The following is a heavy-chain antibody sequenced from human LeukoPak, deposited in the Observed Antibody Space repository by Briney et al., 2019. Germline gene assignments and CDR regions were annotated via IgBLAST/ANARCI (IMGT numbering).Heavy chain of an antibody. D-gene: IGHD2-2*01. CDR3: ARQLGYCSSTSCYADKVDY. CDR2: NYYSRIT. CDR1: VRSISSSSYY. Sequence: SETLSLTCTVSVRSISSSSYYWGWIRQPPGKGLEWIGRNYYSRITYYNPSLKIRVTISVDTSKNQFSLKLSSVTAADTAVYYCARQLGYCSSTSCYADKVDYWGQGTLVTVSS. J-gene: IGHJ4*02. V-gene: IGHV4-39*01.